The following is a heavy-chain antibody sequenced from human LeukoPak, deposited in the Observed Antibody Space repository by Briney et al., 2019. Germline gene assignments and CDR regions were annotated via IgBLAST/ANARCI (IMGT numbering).Heavy chain of an antibody. Sequence: SEALSLTCSVSGGSMSSYYWSWIRQPPGKGLEWIWYIYDTGSTNYNPSLKSRVTITVETSKNQFSLKLPSVTAADTAMYYCARGSPFDYWGHGTLVTVSS. CDR1: GGSMSSYY. CDR3: ARGSPFDY. J-gene: IGHJ4*01. D-gene: IGHD1-26*01. V-gene: IGHV4-59*01. CDR2: IYDTGST.